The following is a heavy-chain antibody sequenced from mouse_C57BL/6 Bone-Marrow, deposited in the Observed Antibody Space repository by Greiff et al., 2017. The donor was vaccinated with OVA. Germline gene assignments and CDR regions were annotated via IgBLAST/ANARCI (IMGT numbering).Heavy chain of an antibody. CDR2: INPNNGGT. CDR3: ARANGYYDYVDY. D-gene: IGHD2-3*01. V-gene: IGHV1-26*01. Sequence: EVQLQQSGPELVKPGASVKISCKASGYTFTDYYMNWVKQSHGKSLEWIGDINPNNGGTSYNQKFKGKATLTVDKSSSTAYMELRSLTSEDSAVYYCARANGYYDYVDYWGQGTTLTVSS. CDR1: GYTFTDYY. J-gene: IGHJ2*01.